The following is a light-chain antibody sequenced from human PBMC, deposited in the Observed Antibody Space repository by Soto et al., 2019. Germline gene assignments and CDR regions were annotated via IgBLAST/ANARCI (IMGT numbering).Light chain of an antibody. V-gene: IGKV1-39*01. CDR2: AAS. CDR1: QSISNY. Sequence: DIQMTQSPSSLSASVGDRVTITCRASQSISNYLNWYQQKPGKAPKLLIYAASSLQSGVPSRFSGSGSGTDFTLTISSLQPEDFATYFCQQSYSTPYTFGQGTNLVI. J-gene: IGKJ2*01. CDR3: QQSYSTPYT.